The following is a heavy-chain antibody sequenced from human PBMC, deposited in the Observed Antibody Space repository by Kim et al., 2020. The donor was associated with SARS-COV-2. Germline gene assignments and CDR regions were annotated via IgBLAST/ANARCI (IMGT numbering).Heavy chain of an antibody. CDR2: ISGSGGST. Sequence: GGSLRLSCAASGFTFSSYAMSWVRQAPGKGLEWVSAISGSGGSTYYADSVKGRFTISRDNSKNTLYLQMNSLRAEDTAVYYCAKETPVVVVAATKGFDYWGQGTLVTVSS. D-gene: IGHD2-15*01. CDR3: AKETPVVVVAATKGFDY. J-gene: IGHJ4*02. CDR1: GFTFSSYA. V-gene: IGHV3-23*01.